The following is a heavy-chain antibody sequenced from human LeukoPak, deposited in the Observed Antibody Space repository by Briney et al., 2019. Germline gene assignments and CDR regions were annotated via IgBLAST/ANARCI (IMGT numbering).Heavy chain of an antibody. J-gene: IGHJ4*02. CDR2: ISGSGGST. CDR1: GFTFSSYA. CDR3: ARRNWGSTFDY. V-gene: IGHV3-23*01. D-gene: IGHD7-27*01. Sequence: GGSLRLSCAASGFTFSSYAMNWVRQAPGEGLEWVSAISGSGGSTYYADSVKGRFTISRDNSKNTLYLQMNSLRAEDTAVYYCARRNWGSTFDYWGQGTLVTVSS.